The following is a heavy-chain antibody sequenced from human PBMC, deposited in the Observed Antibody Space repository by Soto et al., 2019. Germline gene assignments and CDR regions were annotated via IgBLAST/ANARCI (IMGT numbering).Heavy chain of an antibody. CDR3: AKDKYGSGLMTPHL. D-gene: IGHD3-10*01. CDR1: GFTFSAYG. V-gene: IGHV3-30*18. Sequence: QVQLVESGGGVVQPGKSLRLSCAASGFTFSAYGMHWVRQSPGKGLEWVAVVSHDGSNKYYADSVKGRFTISRDNTKTTYLQMNSLTAEDTAVYYCAKDKYGSGLMTPHLWGQGTLVTVSS. CDR2: VSHDGSNK. J-gene: IGHJ5*02.